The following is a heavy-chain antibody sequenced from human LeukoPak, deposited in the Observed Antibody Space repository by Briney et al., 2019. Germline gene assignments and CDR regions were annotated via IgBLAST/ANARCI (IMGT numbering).Heavy chain of an antibody. D-gene: IGHD3-10*01. Sequence: GGSLRLSCAASGFTFSTYAMHWVRQAPGKGLEWVAVISYDGSYKYYADSVRGRFTISRDNSKNTLYLQMNSLRADDTAVYYCARGSYYGSGTYFSPGFDPWGQGTLVTVSS. CDR3: ARGSYYGSGTYFSPGFDP. J-gene: IGHJ5*02. CDR1: GFTFSTYA. V-gene: IGHV3-30*04. CDR2: ISYDGSYK.